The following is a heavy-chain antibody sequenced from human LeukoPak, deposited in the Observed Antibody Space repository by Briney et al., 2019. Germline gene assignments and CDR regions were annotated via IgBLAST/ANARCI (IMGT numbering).Heavy chain of an antibody. CDR2: INPNSGGT. CDR3: ASLGPYCSSTSCYRFGPYYYYMDV. D-gene: IGHD2-2*02. V-gene: IGHV1-2*05. Sequence: ASVKVSCKASGYTFTGYYMHWVRQAPGQGLEWMGLINPNSGGTNYAQKFQGRVTMTRDTSISPAYMELNSLRSDDTDVYYCASLGPYCSSTSCYRFGPYYYYMDVWGKGTTVTVPS. CDR1: GYTFTGYY. J-gene: IGHJ6*03.